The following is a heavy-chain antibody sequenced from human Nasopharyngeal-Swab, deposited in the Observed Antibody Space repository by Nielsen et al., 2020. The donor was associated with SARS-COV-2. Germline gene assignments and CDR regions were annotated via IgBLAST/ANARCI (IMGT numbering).Heavy chain of an antibody. CDR2: VSGSSGST. CDR3: ALTPPLGVGYNLLSLGLEY. D-gene: IGHD5-24*01. CDR1: GFTFSNHA. V-gene: IGHV3-23*01. J-gene: IGHJ4*02. Sequence: GGSLRLSCAASGFTFSNHATSWVPQAPGKGLEWVSAVSGSSGSTFYADSVKGRFTIPRDNSRNTVYLQMNSLRAEDTAVYYCALTPPLGVGYNLLSLGLEYWGQGTRVAVSS.